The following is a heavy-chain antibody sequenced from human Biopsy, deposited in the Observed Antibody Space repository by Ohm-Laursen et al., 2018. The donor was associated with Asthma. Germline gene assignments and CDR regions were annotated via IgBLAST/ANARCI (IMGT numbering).Heavy chain of an antibody. V-gene: IGHV4-34*01. CDR2: INYRGDT. D-gene: IGHD6-19*01. J-gene: IGHJ1*01. CDR3: VRGEEVAGTYFKD. CDR1: GGSFTHYF. Sequence: SQTLSLTCAISGGSFTHYFWMWIRQPPGKGLEWTGEINYRGDTNYNPSLESRVSISVDTSTYHFSLRLNSVTAADTAVYYCVRGEEVAGTYFKDWDQGTLVTVSS.